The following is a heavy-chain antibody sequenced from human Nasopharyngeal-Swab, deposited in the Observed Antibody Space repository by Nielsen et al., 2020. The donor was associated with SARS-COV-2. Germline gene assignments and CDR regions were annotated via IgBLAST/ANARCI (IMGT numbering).Heavy chain of an antibody. CDR2: IYYSGST. V-gene: IGHV4-39*07. D-gene: IGHD6-13*01. Sequence: WIRQPPGKGLEWIGSIYYSGSTYYNPPLKSRVAISLETSKTQFSLKLNSVTAADTAVYYCARSLDFYSSKWYYFDDWGQGTLVTSPQ. J-gene: IGHJ4*02. CDR3: ARSLDFYSSKWYYFDD.